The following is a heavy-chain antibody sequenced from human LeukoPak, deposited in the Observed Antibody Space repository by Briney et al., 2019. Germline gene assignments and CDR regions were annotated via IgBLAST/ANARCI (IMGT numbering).Heavy chain of an antibody. J-gene: IGHJ1*01. V-gene: IGHV4-4*07. CDR2: IYTSGST. D-gene: IGHD6-19*01. Sequence: PSETLSLTCTVSGGSISSYYWSWIRQPAGKGLEWIGRIYTSGSTNYNPSLKSRVTMSVDMSTNQFSLKLSSVTAADTAVYYCARAGSSGWYGYFQHWGQGTLVTVSS. CDR3: ARAGSSGWYGYFQH. CDR1: GGSISSYY.